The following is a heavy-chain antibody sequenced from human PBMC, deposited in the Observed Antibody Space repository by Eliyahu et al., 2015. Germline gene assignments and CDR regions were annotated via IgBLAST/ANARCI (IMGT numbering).Heavy chain of an antibody. CDR3: ARDLSGGWTLDY. J-gene: IGHJ4*02. CDR1: GFIFSSHA. V-gene: IGHV3-30-3*01. Sequence: LVESGGGVVQPGRSLRLTCGAXGFIFSSHAVNRGRQAPGKGLEWVSRISHDGNYKDYADSVKGRFTISRDNSKNTMYLQMNSLRAEDTAVYYCARDLSGGWTLDYWGQGTLVTVSS. CDR2: ISHDGNYK. D-gene: IGHD3/OR15-3a*01.